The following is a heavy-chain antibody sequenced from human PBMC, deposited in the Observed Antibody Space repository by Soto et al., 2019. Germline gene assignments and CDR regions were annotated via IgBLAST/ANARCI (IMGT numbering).Heavy chain of an antibody. CDR3: ARSVFP. CDR2: IYYSGFT. J-gene: IGHJ5*02. V-gene: IGHV4-31*03. Sequence: QVQLQESGPGLVKPSQTLSLTCTVSGGSITSGGYYWSWIRQHPGKGLEWIGYIYYSGFTYYNPPPXRXFTLSVDTSKNQFSLKLSSVTAADTAVYYCARSVFPWGQGTLVTVSS. CDR1: GGSITSGGYY.